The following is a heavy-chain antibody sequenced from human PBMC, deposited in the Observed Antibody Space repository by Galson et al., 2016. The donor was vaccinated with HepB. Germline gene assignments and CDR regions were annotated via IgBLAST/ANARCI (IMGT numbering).Heavy chain of an antibody. Sequence: SLRLSCAGSGFTFRHYSMNWVRQAPGKGLQWAASIYSTSSFLYYADSVKGRFTIPRDNSKNSLFLQMISLTTEDTAFYYCAKDMSLGVVPLLDNWGQGTLVTVSS. CDR1: GFTFRHYS. J-gene: IGHJ4*02. D-gene: IGHD3-3*01. CDR3: AKDMSLGVVPLLDN. V-gene: IGHV3-21*04. CDR2: IYSTSSFL.